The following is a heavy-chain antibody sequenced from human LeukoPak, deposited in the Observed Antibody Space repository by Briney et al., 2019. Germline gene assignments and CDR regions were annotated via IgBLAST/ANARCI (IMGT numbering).Heavy chain of an antibody. CDR1: AGSISSYY. J-gene: IGHJ4*02. CDR3: ARHDLVRGVITPFDY. Sequence: SETLSLTCTVSAGSISSYYWSWIRQPPGKGMEWIGYIYYSGSTNYNASLRSRATISIDTSKNQFSLKLGSVTATDTAVYYCARHDLVRGVITPFDYWGQGTLVTVSS. CDR2: IYYSGST. D-gene: IGHD3-10*01. V-gene: IGHV4-59*08.